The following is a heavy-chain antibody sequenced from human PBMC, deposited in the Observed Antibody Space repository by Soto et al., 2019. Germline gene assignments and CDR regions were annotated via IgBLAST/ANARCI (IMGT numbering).Heavy chain of an antibody. CDR3: ARRLGSFFDI. CDR1: GGSIISDNW. Sequence: SETLSLTCAVSGGSIISDNWWNLVRQPPGKGLEWIGEIYHSGSTNYNPSLESRVTLSVDKSKNHFSLRLNSVTAADTAVYYCARRLGSFFDIWGQGTMVTVSS. V-gene: IGHV4-4*02. CDR2: IYHSGST. D-gene: IGHD3-10*01. J-gene: IGHJ3*02.